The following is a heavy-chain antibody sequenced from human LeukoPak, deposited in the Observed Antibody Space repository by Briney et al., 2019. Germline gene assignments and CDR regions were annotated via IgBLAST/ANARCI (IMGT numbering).Heavy chain of an antibody. CDR2: ISAHNGNT. D-gene: IGHD6-19*01. CDR1: GFTFTTYA. V-gene: IGHV1-18*01. J-gene: IGHJ3*01. Sequence: GASVKVSCKASGFTFTTYAFSWVRQAPGQGLEWMGWISAHNGNTNYAQKLQGRVTMTTDTSTNTAYMELRSLRFDDTAVYYCARYFSSGWPLEALDVWGQGTLVTVSS. CDR3: ARYFSSGWPLEALDV.